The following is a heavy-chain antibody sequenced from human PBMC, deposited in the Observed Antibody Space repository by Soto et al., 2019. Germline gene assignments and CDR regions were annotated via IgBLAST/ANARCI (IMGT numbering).Heavy chain of an antibody. CDR1: GYPVTAYY. D-gene: IGHD3-3*01. V-gene: IGHV1-2*02. J-gene: IGHJ3*02. CDR2: INPATGAA. Sequence: QLHLVQSGAVVKKPGASVTVSCSASGYPVTAYYMHWVRQAPGRGLEWMGGINPATGAAKYKQTFQGRVTMTRDTSTSKVFMELSGLTSEDTAVFYCARGGGVGVAGSAAFDMWGQGTLVTVSS. CDR3: ARGGGVGVAGSAAFDM.